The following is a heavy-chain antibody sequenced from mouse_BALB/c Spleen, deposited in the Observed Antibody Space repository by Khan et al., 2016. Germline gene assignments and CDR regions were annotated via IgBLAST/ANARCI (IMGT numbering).Heavy chain of an antibody. J-gene: IGHJ4*01. CDR1: GYTFTRFW. CDR3: ARWGYGNSLYQAMGY. CDR2: INTGSNYT. D-gene: IGHD2-10*02. V-gene: IGHV1-7*01. Sequence: VQLQESGAELAKPGASVKMSCKASGYTFTRFWMHWVKQRPGQGLEWIGYINTGSNYTDYNQNFKDKATLTADKSSSTAYLLLSSLTSESSAVYFCARWGYGNSLYQAMGYWGQGISVTVSS.